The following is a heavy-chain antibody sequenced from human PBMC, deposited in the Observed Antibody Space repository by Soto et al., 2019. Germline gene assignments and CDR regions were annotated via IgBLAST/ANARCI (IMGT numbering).Heavy chain of an antibody. Sequence: GGSLRLSCAASGFIFSSYEVDWVRHSPGKGLEWISYISTSGSAKKYADSVKGRFTISRDNAKNSLYLNMDSLRLDDTAVYYCARELATTQGFDYWGQGTLVTVSS. CDR3: ARELATTQGFDY. J-gene: IGHJ4*02. V-gene: IGHV3-48*03. CDR1: GFIFSSYE. CDR2: ISTSGSAK. D-gene: IGHD5-12*01.